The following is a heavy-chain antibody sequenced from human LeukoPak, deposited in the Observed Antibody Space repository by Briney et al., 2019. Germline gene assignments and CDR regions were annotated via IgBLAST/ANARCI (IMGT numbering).Heavy chain of an antibody. CDR2: ISSSSSYK. Sequence: GGSLRLSCAASGFIFSSYSMNWVRQAPGKGLAWVSSISSSSSYKNYADSVRGRFTISRDNAKNSLYLQMNSLRAEDTAVYYCARSLTAAAGNLGYWGQGTLITVSS. D-gene: IGHD6-13*01. CDR3: ARSLTAAAGNLGY. CDR1: GFIFSSYS. V-gene: IGHV3-21*01. J-gene: IGHJ4*02.